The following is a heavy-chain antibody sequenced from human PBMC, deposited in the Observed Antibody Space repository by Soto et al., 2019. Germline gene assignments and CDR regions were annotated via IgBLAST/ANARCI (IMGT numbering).Heavy chain of an antibody. J-gene: IGHJ6*02. CDR1: GGSISSGDYY. Sequence: QVQLQESGPGLVKPSQTLSLTCTVSGGSISSGDYYWSWIRQPPGKGLEWIGYIYYSGSTYYNPSLKSRVTISVDTSKNQFSLKLSSVTAADTAGYYFAIDLDTAMGDLYGMDVWGQGTTVTVSS. V-gene: IGHV4-30-4*01. CDR3: AIDLDTAMGDLYGMDV. CDR2: IYYSGST. D-gene: IGHD5-18*01.